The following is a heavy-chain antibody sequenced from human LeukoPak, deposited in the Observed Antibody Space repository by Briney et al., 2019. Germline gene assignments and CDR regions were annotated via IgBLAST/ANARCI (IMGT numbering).Heavy chain of an antibody. CDR2: ISDAGAIT. V-gene: IGHV3-23*01. CDR1: GFTFSSYA. J-gene: IGHJ4*02. Sequence: LGGSLRLSCAASGFTFSSYAMSWVRQAPGKGLEWVPGISDAGAITYYADSVKGRFTISRSQSTNTLYLQMDSLRAEDTSLYYCARGGTTWHGFDSWGQGTLVTVSS. D-gene: IGHD1-14*01. CDR3: ARGGTTWHGFDS.